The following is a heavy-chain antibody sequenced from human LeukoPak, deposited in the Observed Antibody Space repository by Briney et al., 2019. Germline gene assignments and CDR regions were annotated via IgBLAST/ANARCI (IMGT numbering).Heavy chain of an antibody. D-gene: IGHD3-3*01. J-gene: IGHJ4*02. CDR3: AKSRNRGFWSGAYHFDF. CDR2: IRGSGEAT. V-gene: IGHV3-23*01. CDR1: GFTFSNYA. Sequence: GGSLRLSCAASGFTFSNYAITWVRQAPGKRPEWVSSIRGSGEATYYADSVKGRFTISRDNSNNTLYLQLNSLRAEDTALYYCAKSRNRGFWSGAYHFDFWGQGTLVTVSS.